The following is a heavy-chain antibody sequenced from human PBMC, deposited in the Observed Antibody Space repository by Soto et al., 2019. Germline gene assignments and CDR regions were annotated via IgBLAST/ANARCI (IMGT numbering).Heavy chain of an antibody. CDR1: GFAFSGAA. J-gene: IGHJ6*02. Sequence: ESLSLSCAASGFAFSGAAMDWVRQASGKGLEWVGRVRSKANSYATAYAASVKRRFTISRDDSKNTAYLQMNSMKTEDTAVYYCTSPGYCSSTSCSGPVYYYYGMDVWGQGTTVTVSS. D-gene: IGHD2-2*01. CDR2: VRSKANSYAT. CDR3: TSPGYCSSTSCSGPVYYYYGMDV. V-gene: IGHV3-73*01.